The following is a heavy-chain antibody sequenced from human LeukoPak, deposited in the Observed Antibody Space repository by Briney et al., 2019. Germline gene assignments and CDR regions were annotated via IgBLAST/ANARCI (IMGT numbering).Heavy chain of an antibody. D-gene: IGHD4-17*01. CDR2: ISGSGGST. V-gene: IGHV3-23*01. CDR1: GFTFSSYA. Sequence: PGGSLRLSCAASGFTFSSYAMSWVRQAPGKGLEWVSAISGSGGSTYYADSVKGRFTISRDNSKNTLYLQMNSLRAEDTAVYFCAKNSAWTTVTTGLSYWGQGTLVTVSS. CDR3: AKNSAWTTVTTGLSY. J-gene: IGHJ4*02.